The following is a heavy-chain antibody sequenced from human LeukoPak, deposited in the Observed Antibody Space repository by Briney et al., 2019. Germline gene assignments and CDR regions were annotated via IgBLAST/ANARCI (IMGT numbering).Heavy chain of an antibody. CDR1: GGSISSYY. CDR3: ARQGYTPHSFDY. J-gene: IGHJ4*02. D-gene: IGHD5-18*01. Sequence: SETLSLTCTVSGGSISSYYWGWIRQPPGKGLEWIGSIYYSGSTYYNPSLKSRVTISVDTSKNQFSLKLSSVTAADTAVYYRARQGYTPHSFDYWGQGTLVTVSS. V-gene: IGHV4-39*01. CDR2: IYYSGST.